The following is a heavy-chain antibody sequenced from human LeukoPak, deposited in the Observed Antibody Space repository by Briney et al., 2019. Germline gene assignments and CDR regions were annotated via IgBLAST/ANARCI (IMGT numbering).Heavy chain of an antibody. CDR3: AKEELEMATITGSDN. V-gene: IGHV3-23*01. D-gene: IGHD5-24*01. CDR2: ISGSGGST. Sequence: GGSLRLSCAASVFTFSSYAMSWVRQAPGKGLEGVSGISGSGGSTYYGDSVKGRFTISRDNSKNTLYLQMNNLRAEDTAVYYCAKEELEMATITGSDNWGQGTLVTVSS. CDR1: VFTFSSYA. J-gene: IGHJ4*02.